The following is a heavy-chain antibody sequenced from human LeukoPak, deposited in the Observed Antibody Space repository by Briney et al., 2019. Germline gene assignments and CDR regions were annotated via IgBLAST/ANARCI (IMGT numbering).Heavy chain of an antibody. CDR3: ARDTDYGGPFDY. V-gene: IGHV3-21*01. J-gene: IGHJ4*02. Sequence: GGSLRLSCAASGFTFSSYSMNWVRQAPGKGLEWVSSISSSGSYIYYADSVKGRFTISRDNANKSLYLQLNSLRAEDTAVYYCARDTDYGGPFDYWGQGTLVTVSS. CDR1: GFTFSSYS. D-gene: IGHD4-23*01. CDR2: ISSSGSYI.